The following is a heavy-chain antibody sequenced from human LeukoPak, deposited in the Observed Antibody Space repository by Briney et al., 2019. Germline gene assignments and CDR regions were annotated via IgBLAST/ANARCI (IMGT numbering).Heavy chain of an antibody. D-gene: IGHD3-10*01. CDR2: TYYRSKWYN. CDR3: ARGRLWFGELSNWFDP. CDR1: GDSVSSNSAA. Sequence: SQTLSLTCAISGDSVSSNSAAWNWIRQSPSRGLEWLGSTYYRSKWYNDYAVSVKSRITINPDTSKNQFSLQLNSVTPEDTAVYYCARGRLWFGELSNWFDPWGQGTLVTVSS. V-gene: IGHV6-1*01. J-gene: IGHJ5*02.